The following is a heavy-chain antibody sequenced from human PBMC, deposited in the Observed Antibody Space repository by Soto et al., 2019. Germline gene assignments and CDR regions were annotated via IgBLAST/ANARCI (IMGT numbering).Heavy chain of an antibody. J-gene: IGHJ3*02. Sequence: SVKVSCKASGFTFTSSAMQWVRQARGQRLEWIGWIVVGSGNTNYAQKFQERVTITRDMSTSTAYMELSSLRSEDTAVYYCAAPTEYSGYFAAFDIWGQGTMVTVSS. V-gene: IGHV1-58*02. D-gene: IGHD5-12*01. CDR3: AAPTEYSGYFAAFDI. CDR1: GFTFTSSA. CDR2: IVVGSGNT.